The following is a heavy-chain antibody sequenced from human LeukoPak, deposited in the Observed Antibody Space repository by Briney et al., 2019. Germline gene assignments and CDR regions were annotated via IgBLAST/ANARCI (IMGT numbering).Heavy chain of an antibody. V-gene: IGHV3-30*01. CDR2: ISYDGSNK. CDR1: GFTFSSFA. CDR3: ARDLGFLEPEDAFDI. J-gene: IGHJ3*02. D-gene: IGHD3-3*02. Sequence: PGGSLRLSCAASGFTFSSFAMSWVRQAPGKGLEWVAVISYDGSNKYYADSVKGRFTISRDNSKNTLYLQMNSLRAEDTAVYYCARDLGFLEPEDAFDIWGQGTMVTVSS.